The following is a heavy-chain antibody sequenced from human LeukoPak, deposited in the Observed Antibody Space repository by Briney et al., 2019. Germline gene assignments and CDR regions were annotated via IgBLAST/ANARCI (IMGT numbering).Heavy chain of an antibody. D-gene: IGHD3-10*01. Sequence: GGSLRLSCAASGFTFSNYWMQWVRHAPGKGLVWVSRINGEGGPSYADSVKGRFTISRDNAKNTVHLQMNSLRAEDTAVYYCARDLVYGSGSCGHWGQGTLVTVSS. J-gene: IGHJ4*02. CDR2: INGEGGP. V-gene: IGHV3-74*01. CDR3: ARDLVYGSGSCGH. CDR1: GFTFSNYW.